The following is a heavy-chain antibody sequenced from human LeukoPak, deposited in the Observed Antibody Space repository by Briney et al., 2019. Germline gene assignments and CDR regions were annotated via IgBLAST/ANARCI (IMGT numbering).Heavy chain of an antibody. Sequence: GGSLRLSCAASGFTVSSNYMSWVRQAPGKGLEWVSVIYSGGSTYYADSVKGRFTISRDNSKNTLYLQMNSLRAEDTAVYYCAKDLIVVVTAPCDYWGQGTLVTVSS. CDR2: IYSGGST. V-gene: IGHV3-53*01. D-gene: IGHD2-21*02. CDR1: GFTVSSNY. J-gene: IGHJ4*02. CDR3: AKDLIVVVTAPCDY.